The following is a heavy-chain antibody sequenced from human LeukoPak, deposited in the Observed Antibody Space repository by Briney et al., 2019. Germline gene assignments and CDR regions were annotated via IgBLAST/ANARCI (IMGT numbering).Heavy chain of an antibody. CDR1: GGSISSYH. D-gene: IGHD3-16*02. CDR3: AGANYVWGSYRS. CDR2: TYNSGST. J-gene: IGHJ4*02. Sequence: SETPSLTCTVSGGSISSYHWSWIRQPPGKGLEWIGDTYNSGSTIYNPSLKSRVTISVDTSRNQFSLKLTSVTAADTAVYYCAGANYVWGSYRSWGQGTLVTVSS. V-gene: IGHV4-59*01.